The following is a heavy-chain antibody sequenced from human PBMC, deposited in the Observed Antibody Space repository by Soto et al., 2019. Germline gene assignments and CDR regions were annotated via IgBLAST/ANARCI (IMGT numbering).Heavy chain of an antibody. V-gene: IGHV3-30*18. CDR3: AKVTGYCSSSSCRRDYYYYYGMDV. D-gene: IGHD2-2*01. Sequence: GGSLRLSCAASGFTFSNYGMHWVRQAPGKGLEWVAVISYDGSDKYYADSVKGRSSISRDNSKNTLYLQMNSLRAEDTAVYYCAKVTGYCSSSSCRRDYYYYYGMDVWGQGTTVTVS. J-gene: IGHJ6*02. CDR1: GFTFSNYG. CDR2: ISYDGSDK.